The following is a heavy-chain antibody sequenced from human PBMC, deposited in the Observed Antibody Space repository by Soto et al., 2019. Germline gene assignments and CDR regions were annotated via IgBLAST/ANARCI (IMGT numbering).Heavy chain of an antibody. J-gene: IGHJ3*02. D-gene: IGHD6-19*01. Sequence: HPGGSLRLSCAASGFTVSSNYMSWVRQAPGKGLEWVSVIYSGGSTYYADSVKGRFTISRDNSKNTLYLQMNSLRAEDTAVYYCARDQIVADDAFDIWGQGTMVTVSS. CDR1: GFTVSSNY. CDR2: IYSGGST. CDR3: ARDQIVADDAFDI. V-gene: IGHV3-66*01.